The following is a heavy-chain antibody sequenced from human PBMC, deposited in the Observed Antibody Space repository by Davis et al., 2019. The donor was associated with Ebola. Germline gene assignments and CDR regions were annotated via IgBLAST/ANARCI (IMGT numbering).Heavy chain of an antibody. CDR2: ISSSSDSV. D-gene: IGHD2-2*01. Sequence: PGGSLRLSCAASGFTFSSYSMNWVRQAPGKGLEWIAYISSSSDSVYYADSVEGRFTISRDNARNSLYLQMNGLRDEDTAVYYCVRDSSTSAYDYWGQGTLVTVSS. V-gene: IGHV3-48*02. CDR1: GFTFSSYS. CDR3: VRDSSTSAYDY. J-gene: IGHJ4*02.